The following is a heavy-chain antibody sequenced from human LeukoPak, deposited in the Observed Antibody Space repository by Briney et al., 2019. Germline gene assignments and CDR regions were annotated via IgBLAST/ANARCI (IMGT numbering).Heavy chain of an antibody. D-gene: IGHD3-10*01. CDR1: VFTFSNAW. J-gene: IGHJ4*02. V-gene: IGHV3-15*01. CDR3: AKSSNPYASGSYYAFFDY. CDR2: IKSKTDGGTT. Sequence: GGSLRLSCAASVFTFSNAWMSWVRQAPGKGLEWVGRIKSKTDGGTTDYAAPVEGRFTISRDDSKNTLYLKMNSLKTEDTAVYYCAKSSNPYASGSYYAFFDYWGQGTLVTVSS.